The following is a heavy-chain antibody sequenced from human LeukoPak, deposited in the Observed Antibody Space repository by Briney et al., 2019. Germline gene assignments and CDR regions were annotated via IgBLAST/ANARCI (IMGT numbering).Heavy chain of an antibody. J-gene: IGHJ6*03. Sequence: SETLSLTCTVSGGSISSYYWSWIRQPAGKGLEYIGRIYTSGSTNYNPSLKSRVTMSVDTSNNQFSLKLSSVTAADTAVYYCARDGGGSQISHPYYYYYMDVWGKGTTVTISS. CDR2: IYTSGST. D-gene: IGHD1-26*01. CDR1: GGSISSYY. CDR3: ARDGGGSQISHPYYYYYMDV. V-gene: IGHV4-4*07.